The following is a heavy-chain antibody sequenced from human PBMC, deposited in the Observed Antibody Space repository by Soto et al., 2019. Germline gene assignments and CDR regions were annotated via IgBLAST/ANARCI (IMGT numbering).Heavy chain of an antibody. V-gene: IGHV4-4*07. CDR3: VRDGTKTLRDWFDP. Sequence: SETLSLTCTVSGASISGFYWSWIRKSAGKGLEWIGRIYATGTTDYNPSLKSRVMMSVDTSKKQFSLKLRSVTAADTAVYYYVRDGTKTLRDWFDPWGQGISVTAPQ. D-gene: IGHD1-1*01. CDR2: IYATGTT. CDR1: GASISGFY. J-gene: IGHJ5*02.